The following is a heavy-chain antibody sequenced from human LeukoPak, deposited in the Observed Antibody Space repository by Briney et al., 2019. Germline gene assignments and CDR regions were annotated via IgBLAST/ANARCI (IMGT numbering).Heavy chain of an antibody. CDR3: AREGEAAMVSFALDY. J-gene: IGHJ4*02. V-gene: IGHV3-7*01. Sequence: PGGSLRLSCAASGFTFSSHWMSWVRQAPGKRLEWVANIKQDGSEKYYVDSVKGRFTISRDNAKNSLYLQMNSLRAEDTAVYYCAREGEAAMVSFALDYWGQGTLVTVSS. CDR1: GFTFSSHW. CDR2: IKQDGSEK. D-gene: IGHD5-18*01.